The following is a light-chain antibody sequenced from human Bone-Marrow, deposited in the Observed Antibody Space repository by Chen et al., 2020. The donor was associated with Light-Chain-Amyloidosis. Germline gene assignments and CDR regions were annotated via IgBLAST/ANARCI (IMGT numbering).Light chain of an antibody. Sequence: QSALTQPASVSGSPGQSITISCTGTSSDIGVYNYVSWYQQHPGKAPRLIIYDVSDRLSGVSSRFSGSKSGNTASRTISGLQAEDEAYYHCSSYSSSTSWVFGGGTNLAVL. V-gene: IGLV2-14*03. CDR1: SSDIGVYNY. J-gene: IGLJ3*02. CDR3: SSYSSSTSWV. CDR2: DVS.